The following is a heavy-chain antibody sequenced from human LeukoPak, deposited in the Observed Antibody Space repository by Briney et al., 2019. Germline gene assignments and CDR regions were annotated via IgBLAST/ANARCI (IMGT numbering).Heavy chain of an antibody. J-gene: IGHJ4*02. CDR2: ISGGNGAT. CDR3: AKSYYYGSGSPSLDY. Sequence: PGGSLRLSCSASGFTFSNYEMNWLRQAPVKGLEWISGISGGNGATYYADSVKGRFTISTDNSKNTLYLQMNSLRVEDTAVYYCAKSYYYGSGSPSLDYWGQGTLVTVSS. CDR1: GFTFSNYE. V-gene: IGHV3-23*01. D-gene: IGHD3-10*01.